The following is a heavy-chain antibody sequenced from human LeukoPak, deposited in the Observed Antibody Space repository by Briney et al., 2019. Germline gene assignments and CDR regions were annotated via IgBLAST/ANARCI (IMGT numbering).Heavy chain of an antibody. Sequence: SETLSLTCAVYGGSFSGYYWSWIRQPPGKGLEWIGEINHSGSTNYNPSLKSRVTISVDTSKNQFSLKLSSVTAADTAVYYCARDRFTDILTGYYYWYFDLWGRGTLVTVSS. D-gene: IGHD3-9*01. V-gene: IGHV4-34*01. CDR3: ARDRFTDILTGYYYWYFDL. J-gene: IGHJ2*01. CDR2: INHSGST. CDR1: GGSFSGYY.